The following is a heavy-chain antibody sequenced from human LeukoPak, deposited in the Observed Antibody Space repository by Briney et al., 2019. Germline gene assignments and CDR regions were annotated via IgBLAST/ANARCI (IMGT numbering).Heavy chain of an antibody. V-gene: IGHV3-48*01. CDR3: AKVARRSSPSLPDY. CDR1: GFTFSSYS. J-gene: IGHJ4*02. CDR2: ISSSSSTI. Sequence: QAGGSLRLSCAASGFTFSSYSMNWVRQAPGKGLEWVSYISSSSSTIYYADSVKGRFTISRDNAKNSLYLQMNSLRAEDTAVYYCAKVARRSSPSLPDYWGQGTLVTVSS. D-gene: IGHD6-6*01.